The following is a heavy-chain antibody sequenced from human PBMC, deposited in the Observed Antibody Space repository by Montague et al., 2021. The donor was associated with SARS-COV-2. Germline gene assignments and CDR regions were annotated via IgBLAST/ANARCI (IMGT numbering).Heavy chain of an antibody. CDR3: ARTSASSDY. CDR1: GDSAAVDSAA. V-gene: IGHV6-1*01. CDR2: TYYRSEWYN. Sequence: CAISGDSAAVDSAAWNWDGQSPSRGLEWLVRTYYRSEWYNDYAVSVKSRITINPDTSKNQISLQLNSVTPEDTAVYYCARTSASSDYWGQGTLVTVS. J-gene: IGHJ4*02. D-gene: IGHD1-26*01.